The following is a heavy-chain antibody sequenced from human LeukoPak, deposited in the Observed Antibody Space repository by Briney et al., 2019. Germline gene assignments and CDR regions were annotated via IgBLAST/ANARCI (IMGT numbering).Heavy chain of an antibody. CDR1: GYTFTCYY. CDR2: INTNSGGT. D-gene: IGHD2-2*02. Sequence: ASVTVSFKXSGYTFTCYYMDWVRHGPGQGLGWMGWINTNSGGTKYTHTFQGTVTMTRATSNSTASMELSRLRSDATAVYYCARAREDCSSTSCYTSYNWFDPWGQGTLVTVSS. CDR3: ARAREDCSSTSCYTSYNWFDP. V-gene: IGHV1-2*07. J-gene: IGHJ5*02.